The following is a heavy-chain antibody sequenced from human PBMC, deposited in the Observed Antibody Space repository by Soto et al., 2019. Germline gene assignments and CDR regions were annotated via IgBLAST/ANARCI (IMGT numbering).Heavy chain of an antibody. V-gene: IGHV4-59*11. CDR3: ARDKITGLFDY. J-gene: IGHJ4*02. D-gene: IGHD2-8*02. CDR2: IYYSGST. CDR1: GGPISNHY. Sequence: SETLSLTCTVSGGPISNHYWSWIRQPPGKGLEWIGYIYYSGSTNYNPSLKSRVTISVDTSKNQFSLKLTSVTAADTAVYYCARDKITGLFDYWGQGTLVTVSS.